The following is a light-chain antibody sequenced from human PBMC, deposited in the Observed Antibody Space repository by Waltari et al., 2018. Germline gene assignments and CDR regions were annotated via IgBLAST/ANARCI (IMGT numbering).Light chain of an antibody. Sequence: QLVLTQSPSASASLGASVKLTCTLSSGHSSYAIAWHQQQPEKVPRYLMKLNSDGSPSKGDGIPDRFSGSSSGAERYLTISSLQSEDEADYYCQTWGTGIQVFGGGTKLTVL. V-gene: IGLV4-69*01. J-gene: IGLJ2*01. CDR2: LNSDGSP. CDR3: QTWGTGIQV. CDR1: SGHSSYA.